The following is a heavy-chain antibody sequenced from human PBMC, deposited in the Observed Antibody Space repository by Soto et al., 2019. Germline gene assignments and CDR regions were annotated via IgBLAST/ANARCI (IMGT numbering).Heavy chain of an antibody. D-gene: IGHD6-13*01. V-gene: IGHV4-39*01. CDR1: GGSISSSIYY. Sequence: PSETLSLTCTVSGGSISSSIYYWGWIRQPPGKGPEWIGSIYYSGSTYYNPSLKSRVTISVDTSRNQFSLRLSSVTAADTAVYYCARQSRGASAGVHYWGQGTLVTVSS. CDR3: ARQSRGASAGVHY. CDR2: IYYSGST. J-gene: IGHJ4*02.